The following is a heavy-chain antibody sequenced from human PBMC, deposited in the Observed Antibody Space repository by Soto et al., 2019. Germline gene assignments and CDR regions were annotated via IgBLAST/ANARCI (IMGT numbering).Heavy chain of an antibody. CDR3: ARDRPHIVVVPAAPIYDY. D-gene: IGHD2-2*01. CDR2: INAGNGNT. CDR1: GYTVTSYA. Sequence: XVKGSCKASGYTVTSYAMHSVRHAPGQRLECTGWINAGNGNTKYSQKFQGRVTITRDTSASTAYMELSSLRSEDTAVYYCARDRPHIVVVPAAPIYDYWGQGTLVTVSS. J-gene: IGHJ4*02. V-gene: IGHV1-3*01.